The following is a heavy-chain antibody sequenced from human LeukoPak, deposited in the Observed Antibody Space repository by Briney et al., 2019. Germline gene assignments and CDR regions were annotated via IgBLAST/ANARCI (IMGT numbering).Heavy chain of an antibody. D-gene: IGHD2-15*01. CDR3: ARDSGGSYRHPYYFDF. CDR2: ISGYNGNT. J-gene: IGHJ4*02. CDR1: GYAFSSYG. Sequence: ASVKVSCKASGYAFSSYGLSWVRQAPGRGLEWLGWISGYNGNTNYAQKLQGRVTMTTDTSTSTAYMELWGLRSDDTAVYYCARDSGGSYRHPYYFDFWGQGSLVTVSS. V-gene: IGHV1-18*01.